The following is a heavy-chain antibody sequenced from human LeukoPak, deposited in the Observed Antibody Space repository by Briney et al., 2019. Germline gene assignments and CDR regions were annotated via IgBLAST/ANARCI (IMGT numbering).Heavy chain of an antibody. V-gene: IGHV1-2*02. CDR3: PTLSDSSAHFYYYGGTDV. J-gene: IGHJ6*02. Sequence: GASVKVSCKASGYSFTGVYMHWMRQAPGQGLEWMGWIHPNSGGTKYAQKFQGRVTMTRDTSINTAYMQLSSPTSDDTALYYCPTLSDSSAHFYYYGGTDVWGQGTTVAVSS. D-gene: IGHD6-19*01. CDR1: GYSFTGVY. CDR2: IHPNSGGT.